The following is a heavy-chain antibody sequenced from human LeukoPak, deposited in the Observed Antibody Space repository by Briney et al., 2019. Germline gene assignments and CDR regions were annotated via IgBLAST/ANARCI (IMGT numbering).Heavy chain of an antibody. CDR2: IIPIFGTA. D-gene: IGHD5-12*01. Sequence: SVKVSCKASGGTFSSYAISWVRQAPGQGLEWMGGIIPIFGTANYAQKFQGRVTITADESTSTAYMELSSLRSEDTAVYYCARDVAIVATQGWFDPWGQGTLVTVS. J-gene: IGHJ5*02. CDR1: GGTFSSYA. V-gene: IGHV1-69*13. CDR3: ARDVAIVATQGWFDP.